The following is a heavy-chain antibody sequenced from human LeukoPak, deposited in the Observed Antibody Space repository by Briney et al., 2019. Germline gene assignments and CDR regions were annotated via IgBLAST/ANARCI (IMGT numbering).Heavy chain of an antibody. CDR3: ARYSSGWYSFDY. D-gene: IGHD6-19*01. V-gene: IGHV5-51*01. Sequence: GESLEISFKGSGYRFTSYWIGWGRPMPGKGLGWMGIIYPGDSDTRYSPSFQGQVTISADKSISTAYLQWSSLKASDTAMYYCARYSSGWYSFDYWGQGTLVPVSS. CDR1: GYRFTSYW. J-gene: IGHJ4*02. CDR2: IYPGDSDT.